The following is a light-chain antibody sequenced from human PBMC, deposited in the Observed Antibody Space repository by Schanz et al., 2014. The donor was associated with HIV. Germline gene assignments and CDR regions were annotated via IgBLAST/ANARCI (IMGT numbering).Light chain of an antibody. V-gene: IGKV3-20*01. CDR2: ATS. CDR1: QRLSSSY. J-gene: IGKJ1*01. Sequence: EIVLTQSPGSLSLSPGGRATLSCGASQRLSSSYLAWYQQKRDQPPRLVIYATSTRAAGIPDRFSGTGSGTDFTLTISSLQSEDFATYYCQKYDSVPRTFGQGTKVEIK. CDR3: QKYDSVPRT.